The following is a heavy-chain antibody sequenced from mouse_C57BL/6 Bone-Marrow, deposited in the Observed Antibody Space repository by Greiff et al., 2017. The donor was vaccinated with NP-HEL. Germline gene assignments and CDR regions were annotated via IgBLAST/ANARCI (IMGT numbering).Heavy chain of an antibody. J-gene: IGHJ2*01. CDR1: GFTIKDDY. CDR2: IDPENGDT. CDR3: TTHGNFDY. Sequence: VHVKQSGAELVRPGASVTLSCTASGFTIKDDYLHWVMHRPEQGLEWIGWIDPENGDTEYASKFQGKATITAYTSANTAYLQLSSLTSEDTAVYYCTTHGNFDYWGQGATLTVSS. D-gene: IGHD2-1*01. V-gene: IGHV14-4*01.